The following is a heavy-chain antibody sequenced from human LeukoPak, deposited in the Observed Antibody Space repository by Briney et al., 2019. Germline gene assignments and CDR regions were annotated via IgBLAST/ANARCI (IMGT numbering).Heavy chain of an antibody. J-gene: IGHJ1*01. CDR2: IYSGGST. D-gene: IGHD3-22*01. V-gene: IGHV3-53*01. CDR3: ARDERSYDGSGRLIAEYFQH. Sequence: GGSLRLSCAASGFTVSSNYMSWVRQAPGKGLEWVSVIYSGGSTYYADSVKGRFTISRDNSKNTLYLQMNSLRAEDTAVYYCARDERSYDGSGRLIAEYFQHWGQGTLVTVSS. CDR1: GFTVSSNY.